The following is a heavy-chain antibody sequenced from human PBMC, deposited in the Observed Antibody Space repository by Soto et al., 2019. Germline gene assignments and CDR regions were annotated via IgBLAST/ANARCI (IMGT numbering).Heavy chain of an antibody. CDR1: GCTFSSYA. Sequence: GGSLRLSCAASGCTFSSYAMHWVRQASGQGLEWVAVISYDEISKYYGDSVKGRFTISRDNSKNTLYLQMNSLRTEDTAVYYCAKDQTWELLTYSDHWGQGTLVTVSS. J-gene: IGHJ4*02. D-gene: IGHD1-26*01. CDR3: AKDQTWELLTYSDH. CDR2: ISYDEISK. V-gene: IGHV3-30*18.